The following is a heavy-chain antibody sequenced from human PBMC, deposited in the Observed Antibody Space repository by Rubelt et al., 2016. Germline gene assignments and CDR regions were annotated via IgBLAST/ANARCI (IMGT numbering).Heavy chain of an antibody. CDR2: INSRGNN. CDR3: ARDSSANYFESSGLIDF. J-gene: IGHJ4*02. D-gene: IGHD3-22*01. V-gene: IGHV4-4*07. Sequence: TWVRQPAGKGLEWIGRINSRGNNYYNPSLKSRVTMSVDTSKNQFSLMLSSVTAADTAVYYCARDSSANYFESSGLIDFWGQGTLVSVSS.